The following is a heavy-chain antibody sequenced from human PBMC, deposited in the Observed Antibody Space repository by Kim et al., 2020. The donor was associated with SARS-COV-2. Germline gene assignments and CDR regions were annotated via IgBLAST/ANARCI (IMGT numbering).Heavy chain of an antibody. Sequence: GGSLRLSCAASGFIFSNHAMDWVRQAPGKGLEWVSGIGGSGGHTYYTDSADSVKGRFTISRDNSKNTLYLQMNSLRVDDTAVYYCAKEVADSTGGRHYFDLWGQGTLVTVSS. CDR2: IGGSGGHT. CDR3: AKEVADSTGGRHYFDL. D-gene: IGHD6-19*01. CDR1: GFIFSNHA. J-gene: IGHJ4*02. V-gene: IGHV3-23*01.